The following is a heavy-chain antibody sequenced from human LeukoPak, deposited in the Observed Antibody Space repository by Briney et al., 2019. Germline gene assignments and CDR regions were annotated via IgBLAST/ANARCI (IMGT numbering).Heavy chain of an antibody. CDR2: FYYDGNT. Sequence: PLETPSLTPTDPLGSIRTSIWCTIPPTPGKGLEWIGYFYYDGNTNYNPPPKSRVNISVDTSKRQLSLKINSVTAAETAVYYCVREGRYRYGYNEYHLYMDMGGKGTTVTVS. CDR3: VREGRYRYGYNEYHLYMDM. D-gene: IGHD5-18*01. CDR1: LGSIRTSI. J-gene: IGHJ6*03. V-gene: IGHV4-59*12.